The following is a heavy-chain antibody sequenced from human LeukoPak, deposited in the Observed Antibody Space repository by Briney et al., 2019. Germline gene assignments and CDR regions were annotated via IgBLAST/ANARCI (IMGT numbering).Heavy chain of an antibody. CDR3: ARVMGAGGYPHYYYYYYMDV. CDR1: GFTFSSYG. D-gene: IGHD5-12*01. Sequence: PGGSLRLSCAASGFTFSSYGMHWVRQAAGKGLEWVAFIRYDGSNKYYADSVKGRFTISRDNSKNTLYLQMGSLRAEDMAVYYCARVMGAGGYPHYYYYYYMDVWGKGTTVTISS. V-gene: IGHV3-30*02. J-gene: IGHJ6*03. CDR2: IRYDGSNK.